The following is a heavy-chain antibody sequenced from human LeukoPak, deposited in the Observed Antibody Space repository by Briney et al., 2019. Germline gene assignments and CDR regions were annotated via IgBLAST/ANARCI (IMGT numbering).Heavy chain of an antibody. Sequence: SSQTLSLTCTVSGGSISSGGCYWSWIRQHPGKGLEWIGYIYYSGSTYYNPSLKSRVTISVDTSKNQFSLKLSSVTAADTAVYYCASAAVAGTTDYWGQGTLVTVSS. CDR3: ASAAVAGTTDY. J-gene: IGHJ4*02. V-gene: IGHV4-31*03. CDR2: IYYSGST. D-gene: IGHD6-19*01. CDR1: GGSISSGGCY.